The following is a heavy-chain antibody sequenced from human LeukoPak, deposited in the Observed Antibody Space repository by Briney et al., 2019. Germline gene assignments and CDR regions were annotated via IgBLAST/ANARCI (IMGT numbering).Heavy chain of an antibody. CDR1: GYTFTSYD. V-gene: IGHV1-8*01. Sequence: ASVKVSCKASGYTFTSYDINWVRQATGQGLEWMGWMNPNSGNTGYAQKFQGRVTMTRNTSISTAYMELSSLRSEDTAVYYCARASTAARHWFDPWGQGTLVTVSS. CDR3: ARASTAARHWFDP. J-gene: IGHJ5*02. CDR2: MNPNSGNT. D-gene: IGHD6-6*01.